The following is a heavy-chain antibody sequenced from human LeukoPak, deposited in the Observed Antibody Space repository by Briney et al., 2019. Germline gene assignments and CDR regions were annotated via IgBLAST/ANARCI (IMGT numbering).Heavy chain of an antibody. Sequence: PSETLSLTCTVSDVSVTNYDWSWVRQPPGKGLEFTGHVHYSGTANYNPSLRSRVTISIETSKKHFFLKLKSVTAADTAVYYCARGYGDFRVEGRYFHSWGQGTLVTVSS. CDR1: DVSVTNYD. D-gene: IGHD4-17*01. J-gene: IGHJ4*02. V-gene: IGHV4-59*02. CDR3: ARGYGDFRVEGRYFHS. CDR2: VHYSGTA.